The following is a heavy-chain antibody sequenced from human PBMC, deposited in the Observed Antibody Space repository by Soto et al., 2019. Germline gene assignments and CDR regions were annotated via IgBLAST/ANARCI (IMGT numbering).Heavy chain of an antibody. J-gene: IGHJ2*01. CDR1: GYAFTSYY. CDR3: ARDGGSWYFDL. CDR2: INPSGGST. D-gene: IGHD3-16*01. V-gene: IGHV1-46*01. Sequence: GASVTVSCTASGYAFTSYYLHWVRQSPAQGLEWMGIINPSGGSTIYAQKFQGGVTMTRDTSMNTVNTALCSTSSEETDVYSSARDGGSWYFDLWGRGTLVSVYS.